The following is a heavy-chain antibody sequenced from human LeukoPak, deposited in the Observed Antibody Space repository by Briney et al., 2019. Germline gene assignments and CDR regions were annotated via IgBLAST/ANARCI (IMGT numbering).Heavy chain of an antibody. CDR1: GYTFTSYD. V-gene: IGHV1-2*02. CDR2: INPNSGGT. D-gene: IGHD3-10*01. J-gene: IGHJ6*03. Sequence: ASVKVSCKASGYTFTSYDINWVRQATGQGLEWMGWINPNSGGTNYAQKFQGRVTMTRDTSISTAYMELSRLRSDDTAVYYCARDYYYGSGSYFPFGGASGYYYYYMDVWGKGTAVTISS. CDR3: ARDYYYGSGSYFPFGGASGYYYYYMDV.